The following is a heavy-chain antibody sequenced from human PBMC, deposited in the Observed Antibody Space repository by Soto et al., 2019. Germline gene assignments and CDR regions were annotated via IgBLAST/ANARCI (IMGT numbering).Heavy chain of an antibody. CDR2: IYYSGST. J-gene: IGHJ4*02. CDR3: ARGRYYDSSGYPPQPVDY. Sequence: QVQLQESGPGLVKPSETLSLTCTVSGGSVSSGSYYWSWIRQPPGKGLEWIGYIYYSGSTNYNPSLKSRVTISVDTSKNQFSLKLSSVNAADTAVYYCARGRYYDSSGYPPQPVDYWGQGTLVTVYS. V-gene: IGHV4-61*01. CDR1: GGSVSSGSYY. D-gene: IGHD3-22*01.